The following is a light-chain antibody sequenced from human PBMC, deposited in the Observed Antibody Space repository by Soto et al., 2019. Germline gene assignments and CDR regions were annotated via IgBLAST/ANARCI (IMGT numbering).Light chain of an antibody. Sequence: ETVLTQSPGSLSLSLGDRATLSCRASQTVSNSYLAWYQQKPGQAPRLLIYGTSSRATGVPDRFSASGSGTDFSLTISRLEPEDFAVYYCQQYGTSPWTFGQGTKVDIK. V-gene: IGKV3-20*01. CDR3: QQYGTSPWT. CDR2: GTS. CDR1: QTVSNSY. J-gene: IGKJ1*01.